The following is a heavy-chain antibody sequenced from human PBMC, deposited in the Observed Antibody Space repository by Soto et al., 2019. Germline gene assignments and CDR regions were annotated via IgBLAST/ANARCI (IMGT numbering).Heavy chain of an antibody. V-gene: IGHV1-46*01. CDR3: ATLVLWFGEIWFDP. CDR2: INPSGGST. D-gene: IGHD3-10*01. J-gene: IGHJ5*02. CDR1: GYTFTTYY. Sequence: ASGKVSCKASGYTFTTYYMHWVRQAPGQGLEWMGTINPSGGSTTYAQKFQGRVTMTEDTSTDTAYMELSSLRSEDTAVYYCATLVLWFGEIWFDPWGQGTLVTV.